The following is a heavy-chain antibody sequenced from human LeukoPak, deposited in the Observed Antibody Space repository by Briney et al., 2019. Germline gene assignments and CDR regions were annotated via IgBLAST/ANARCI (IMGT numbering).Heavy chain of an antibody. CDR3: ARHKAMDSSSWYPDY. Sequence: PGRSLRLSCAASGFTFSSYGMHWVRQAPGKGLEWVAVIWYDGSNKYYADSVKGRFTISRDNSKNTLYLQMNSLRAEDTAVYYCARHKAMDSSSWYPDYWGQGTLVTVSS. D-gene: IGHD6-13*01. CDR1: GFTFSSYG. V-gene: IGHV3-33*01. CDR2: IWYDGSNK. J-gene: IGHJ4*02.